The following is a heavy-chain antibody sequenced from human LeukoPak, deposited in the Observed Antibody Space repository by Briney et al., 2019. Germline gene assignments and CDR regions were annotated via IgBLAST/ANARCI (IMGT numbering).Heavy chain of an antibody. CDR1: GFTFSSYE. Sequence: GGSLRLSCAASGFTFSSYEMNWVRQAPGKGLEWVSYISSSGSTIYYADSVKGRFTISRDNAKNSLYLQMNSLRAEDTAVYYCATGYSSGWYPFYFDYWGQGTLVTVSS. V-gene: IGHV3-48*03. CDR2: ISSSGSTI. J-gene: IGHJ4*02. CDR3: ATGYSSGWYPFYFDY. D-gene: IGHD6-19*01.